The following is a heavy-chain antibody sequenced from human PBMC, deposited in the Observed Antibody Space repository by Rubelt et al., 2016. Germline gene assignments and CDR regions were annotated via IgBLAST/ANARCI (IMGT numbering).Heavy chain of an antibody. J-gene: IGHJ4*02. Sequence: QVQLQQWGAGLLKPSETLSLTCAVYGGSFSGYYWSWIRQPPGKGLAWIGEINHSGSTNYNPSLKGGVAISVDTSKNQFSRKRSSVMAADTAVYDCARPGRGGRWLTFVDYWGQGTLVTVSS. CDR2: INHSGST. CDR1: GGSFSGYY. V-gene: IGHV4-34*01. CDR3: ARPGRGGRWLTFVDY. D-gene: IGHD3-22*01.